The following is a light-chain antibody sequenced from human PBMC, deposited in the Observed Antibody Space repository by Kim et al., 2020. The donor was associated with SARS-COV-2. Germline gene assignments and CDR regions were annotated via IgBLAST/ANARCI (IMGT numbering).Light chain of an antibody. V-gene: IGKV1-12*01. J-gene: IGKJ2*01. CDR3: QQTDSPPYS. Sequence: SASVGDRVTITCRASQGISSWLGWYQQKPGTAPKLLIYAASTLQRGVPSRFSGSGSGTEFTLTINSLQPEDFATYFCQQTDSPPYSFGQGTKLEI. CDR2: AAS. CDR1: QGISSW.